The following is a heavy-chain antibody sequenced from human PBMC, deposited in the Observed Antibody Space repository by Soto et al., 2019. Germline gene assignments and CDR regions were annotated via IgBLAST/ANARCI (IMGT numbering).Heavy chain of an antibody. CDR1: GGTFSSYA. J-gene: IGHJ6*02. CDR2: IIPIFGTA. V-gene: IGHV1-69*13. Sequence: SVKVSCKASGGTFSSYAISWVRQAPGQGLEWMGGIIPIFGTANYAQKFQGRVTITADESTSTAYMELSSLRSEDTAVYYCARDDIVVVPAAISPDYYYGMDVWGQGTTVTVSS. CDR3: ARDDIVVVPAAISPDYYYGMDV. D-gene: IGHD2-2*02.